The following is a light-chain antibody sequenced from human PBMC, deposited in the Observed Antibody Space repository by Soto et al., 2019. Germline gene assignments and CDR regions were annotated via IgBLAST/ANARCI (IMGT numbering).Light chain of an antibody. Sequence: QSALTQPASVSGSPGQSITISCTGTNSDVGSYNLVSWYQQHPGKAPKLMIYEGSKRPSGVSNRFSGSKSGNTASLTISGLQAEDEADYYCCSYGGRRTSVFGGGTKLTVL. CDR2: EGS. J-gene: IGLJ3*02. V-gene: IGLV2-23*01. CDR1: NSDVGSYNL. CDR3: CSYGGRRTSV.